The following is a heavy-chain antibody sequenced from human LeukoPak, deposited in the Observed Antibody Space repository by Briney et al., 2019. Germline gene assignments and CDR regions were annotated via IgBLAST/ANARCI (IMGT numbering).Heavy chain of an antibody. V-gene: IGHV1-2*02. D-gene: IGHD6-19*01. CDR2: INPNSGGT. Sequence: ASVNVSCKASGYTFTGYYMHWVRQAPGQGLEWMGWINPNSGGTNYAQKFQGRVTMTRDTSISTAYMELSRLRSDDTAVYYCARIAGQWLVPFNWFDPWGQGTLVTVSS. J-gene: IGHJ5*02. CDR1: GYTFTGYY. CDR3: ARIAGQWLVPFNWFDP.